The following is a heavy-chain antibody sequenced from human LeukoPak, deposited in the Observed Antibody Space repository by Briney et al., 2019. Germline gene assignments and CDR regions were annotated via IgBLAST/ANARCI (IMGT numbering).Heavy chain of an antibody. CDR1: GGSISSYY. V-gene: IGHV4-59*01. CDR3: ARDVRYFDY. D-gene: IGHD3-9*01. Sequence: SETLSLTCTVSGGSISSYYWSWIRQPPGKGLEWIGYIYYSGSTNYNPSLKSRVTISVDTSKNRFSLKLSSVTAADTAVYYCARDVRYFDYWGQGTLVTVSS. CDR2: IYYSGST. J-gene: IGHJ4*02.